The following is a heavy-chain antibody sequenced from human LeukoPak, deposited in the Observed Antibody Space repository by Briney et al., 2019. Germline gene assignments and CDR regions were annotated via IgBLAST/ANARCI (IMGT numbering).Heavy chain of an antibody. D-gene: IGHD5-18*01. CDR2: ITDSVSGGST. CDR3: AKDRTGYSYGYFLSP. Sequence: PGGSLRLSCAASGFTFRSYAMTWVRQAPGKGLEWVSTITDSVSGGSTYYADSVKGRFTISRDNSKNTLYLQMSSLRAEDTAVYFCAKDRTGYSYGYFLSPWGQGNLVTVSS. V-gene: IGHV3-23*01. CDR1: GFTFRSYA. J-gene: IGHJ5*02.